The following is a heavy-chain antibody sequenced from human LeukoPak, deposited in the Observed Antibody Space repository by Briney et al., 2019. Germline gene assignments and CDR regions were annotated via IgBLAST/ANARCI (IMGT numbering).Heavy chain of an antibody. CDR3: AKDLGSWVFDY. V-gene: IGHV3-23*01. Sequence: GGSLRLSCAGHNFTFSDAWMSWVRQAPGKGLEWVSAISGSGGSTYYADSVKGRFTISRDNSKNTLYLQMNSLRAEDTAVYYCAKDLGSWVFDYWGQGTLVTVSS. J-gene: IGHJ4*02. D-gene: IGHD6-13*01. CDR2: ISGSGGST. CDR1: NFTFSDAW.